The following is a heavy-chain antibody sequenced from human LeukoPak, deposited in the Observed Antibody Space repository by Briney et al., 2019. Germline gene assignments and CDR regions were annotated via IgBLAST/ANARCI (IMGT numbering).Heavy chain of an antibody. CDR3: ARFVRQSPGWFDP. CDR2: IYYSGST. V-gene: IGHV4-59*01. J-gene: IGHJ5*02. D-gene: IGHD2-21*01. CDR1: GGSISSYY. Sequence: SETLSLTCTVSGGSISSYYRSWIRQPPGKGLEWIGYIYYSGSTNYNPSLKSRVTISVDTSKNQFSLKLSSVTAADTAVYYCARFVRQSPGWFDPWGQGTLVTVSS.